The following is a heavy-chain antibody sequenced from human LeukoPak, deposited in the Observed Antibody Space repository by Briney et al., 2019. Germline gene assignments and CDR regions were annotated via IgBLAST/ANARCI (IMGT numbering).Heavy chain of an antibody. CDR1: GGTFSSYA. CDR2: IIPILGIA. CDR3: ARGMATMGGNFGFDP. D-gene: IGHD5-24*01. V-gene: IGHV1-69*04. Sequence: SVKVSCKASGGTFSSYAISWVRQAPGQGLEWMGRIIPILGIANYAQKFQGRVTITADKSTSTAYMELSSLRSEDTAVYYCARGMATMGGNFGFDPWGQGTLVTVSS. J-gene: IGHJ5*02.